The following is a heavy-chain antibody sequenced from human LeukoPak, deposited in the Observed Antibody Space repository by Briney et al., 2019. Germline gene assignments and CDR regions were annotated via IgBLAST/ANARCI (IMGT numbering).Heavy chain of an antibody. J-gene: IGHJ5*02. CDR2: TYYRSTWYN. D-gene: IGHD2-2*01. CDR1: GDSVSSNSVT. V-gene: IGHV6-1*01. CDR3: ARRPTQYDCFDP. Sequence: SQTLSLTCAISGDSVSSNSVTWNWIRQSPSRGLEWLGRTYYRSTWYNDYAVSVRGRITVNPDTSKNQFSLHLNSVTPEDTAVDYCARRPTQYDCFDPWGQGILVTVSS.